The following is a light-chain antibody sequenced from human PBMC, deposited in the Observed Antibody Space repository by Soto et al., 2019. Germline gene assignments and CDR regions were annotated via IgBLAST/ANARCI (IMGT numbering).Light chain of an antibody. CDR1: QSISNW. V-gene: IGKV1-5*01. CDR3: QQYNSYSGT. CDR2: HAS. Sequence: DIRMTQYPSTLSASVGDRVTITCGASQSISNWLDWYQKKKGTAPKLLIYHASTLESGVPSRLRGSGYGTELTITISSLQPDDFETYYCQQYNSYSGTFGQGTKVDIK. J-gene: IGKJ1*01.